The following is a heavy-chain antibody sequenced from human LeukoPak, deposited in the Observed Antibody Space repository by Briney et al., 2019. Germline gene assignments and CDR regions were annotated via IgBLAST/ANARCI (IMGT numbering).Heavy chain of an antibody. CDR1: GFTFSIYW. CDR2: INQDGSEK. V-gene: IGHV3-7*01. D-gene: IGHD4-23*01. Sequence: PGGSLRLSCAASGFTFSIYWMSWVRQAPGKGLEWVANINQDGSEKYYVDSVKGRFTISRDNAKNSLYLQMNSLRAEDTAVYYCARDDYGGVDYWGQGTLVPVSS. J-gene: IGHJ4*02. CDR3: ARDDYGGVDY.